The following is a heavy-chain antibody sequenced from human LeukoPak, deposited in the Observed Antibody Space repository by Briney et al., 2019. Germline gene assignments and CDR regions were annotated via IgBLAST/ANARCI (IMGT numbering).Heavy chain of an antibody. CDR1: GGSISSYY. CDR2: IYTSEST. Sequence: SETLSLTCTVSGGSISSYYWSWIRQPAGKGLEWIGRIYTSESTNYNPSLKSRVTMSVDTSKSQFSLKLSSVTAADTAVYYCARVAYSSSWYYFDYWGQGSLVTVSS. D-gene: IGHD6-13*01. CDR3: ARVAYSSSWYYFDY. V-gene: IGHV4-4*07. J-gene: IGHJ4*02.